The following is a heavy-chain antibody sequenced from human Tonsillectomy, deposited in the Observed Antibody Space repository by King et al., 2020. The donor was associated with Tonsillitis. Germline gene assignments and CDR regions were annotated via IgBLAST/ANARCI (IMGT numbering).Heavy chain of an antibody. Sequence: VQLVESGGGLVQPGGSLRLSCAASGFTFSNYAMSWVCQAPGKGLEWVSGISGRGGSTYFADSVKGRFTISRDNSKNTLFLQMDSLRAEDTAVYYCASLSGSLDYWGQGILVTVS. CDR2: ISGRGGST. CDR3: ASLSGSLDY. D-gene: IGHD1-26*01. J-gene: IGHJ4*02. V-gene: IGHV3-23*04. CDR1: GFTFSNYA.